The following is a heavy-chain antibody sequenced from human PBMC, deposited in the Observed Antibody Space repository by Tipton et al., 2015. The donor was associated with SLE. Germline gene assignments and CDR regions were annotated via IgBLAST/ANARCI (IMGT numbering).Heavy chain of an antibody. D-gene: IGHD7-27*01. CDR2: VYYTGDT. J-gene: IGHJ1*01. Sequence: TLSLTCTVSGGSSGSSYWSWVRQPPGKGLEWIGYVYYTGDTNGRPSLKSRVAMSVDTSKNQFSLTLTSVTAADTAVYYCARGGLGSDLRGSIYLGLWGQGALVTVSS. CDR3: ARGGLGSDLRGSIYLGL. CDR1: GGSSGSSY. V-gene: IGHV4-59*08.